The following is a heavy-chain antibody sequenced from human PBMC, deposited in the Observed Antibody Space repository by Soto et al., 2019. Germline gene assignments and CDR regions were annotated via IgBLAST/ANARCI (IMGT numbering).Heavy chain of an antibody. V-gene: IGHV3-72*01. CDR3: AREGSDFWSGYYTWSGFDY. Sequence: PGGSLRLSCAAYGFTFIDHYMDWVRQAPGKGLEWVGRTRNKANSYTTEYAASVKGRFTISRDDSKNSLYLQMNSLKTEDTAVYYCAREGSDFWSGYYTWSGFDYWGQGT. J-gene: IGHJ4*02. CDR1: GFTFIDHY. CDR2: TRNKANSYTT. D-gene: IGHD3-3*01.